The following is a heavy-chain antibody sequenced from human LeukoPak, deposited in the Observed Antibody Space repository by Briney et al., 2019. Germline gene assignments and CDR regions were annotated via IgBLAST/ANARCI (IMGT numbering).Heavy chain of an antibody. Sequence: GGSLRLSCAASGFTFSSYDRHWVRQATGKGLEWVSAIGTAGDTYYPGSVKGRFTISRENAKNSLYLQMNSLRAGDTAVYYCARGHPADFWSGYERTAGYYGMDVWGQGTTVTVSS. CDR3: ARGHPADFWSGYERTAGYYGMDV. D-gene: IGHD3-3*01. CDR2: IGTAGDT. CDR1: GFTFSSYD. J-gene: IGHJ6*02. V-gene: IGHV3-13*01.